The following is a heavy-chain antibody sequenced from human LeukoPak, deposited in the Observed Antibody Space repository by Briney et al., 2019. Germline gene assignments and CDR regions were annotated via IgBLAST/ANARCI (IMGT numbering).Heavy chain of an antibody. CDR1: GGSISSGGYS. J-gene: IGHJ3*02. CDR3: ARDTYYYDSSGRNPGAFDI. D-gene: IGHD3-22*01. CDR2: IYHSGST. V-gene: IGHV4-30-2*01. Sequence: SETLSLTCAVSGGSISSGGYSWSWIRQPPGKGLEWIGYIYHSGSTYYNPSLKSRVTISVDRSKNQFSLELSSVTAADTAVYYCARDTYYYDSSGRNPGAFDIWGQGTMVTVSS.